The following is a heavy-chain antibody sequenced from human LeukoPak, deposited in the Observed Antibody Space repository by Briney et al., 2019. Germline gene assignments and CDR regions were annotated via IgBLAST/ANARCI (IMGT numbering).Heavy chain of an antibody. Sequence: SETLSLTCTVSGLSISSYYWSWIRQPPGKGLEWIGYIYYSGSTNYNPSLKSRVTISVDTSKNQFSLKLSSVTAADTAVYYCARDEAYDILTGYYYYWGQGTLVTVSS. J-gene: IGHJ4*02. V-gene: IGHV4-59*01. CDR2: IYYSGST. CDR3: ARDEAYDILTGYYYY. D-gene: IGHD3-9*01. CDR1: GLSISSYY.